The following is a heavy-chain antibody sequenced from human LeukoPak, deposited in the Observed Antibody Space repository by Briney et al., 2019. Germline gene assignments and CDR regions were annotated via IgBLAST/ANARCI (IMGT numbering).Heavy chain of an antibody. Sequence: ASVKVSCKASGYTFTGYYMHWVRQAPGQGLEWMGWINPNSGGTNYAQKFQGRVTMTRDTSISTAYMELSSLRSEDTAVYYCAIRDYYDTSGYYYGYYFDYWGQGTLVTVSS. CDR1: GYTFTGYY. D-gene: IGHD3-22*01. V-gene: IGHV1-2*02. J-gene: IGHJ4*02. CDR3: AIRDYYDTSGYYYGYYFDY. CDR2: INPNSGGT.